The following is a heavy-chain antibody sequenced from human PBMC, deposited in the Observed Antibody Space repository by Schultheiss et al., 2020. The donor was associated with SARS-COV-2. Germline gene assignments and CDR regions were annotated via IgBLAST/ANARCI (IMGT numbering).Heavy chain of an antibody. CDR2: ISSSSSYI. J-gene: IGHJ4*02. CDR1: GFTFSSYS. Sequence: GESLKISCAASGFTFSSYSMNWVRQAPGKGLEWVSSISSSSSYIYYADSVKGRFTISRDNAKNTLYLQMNSLRAEDTAVYYCALASTGHGYSYGTGNLGWGQGTLVTVSS. D-gene: IGHD5-18*01. CDR3: ALASTGHGYSYGTGNLG. V-gene: IGHV3-21*04.